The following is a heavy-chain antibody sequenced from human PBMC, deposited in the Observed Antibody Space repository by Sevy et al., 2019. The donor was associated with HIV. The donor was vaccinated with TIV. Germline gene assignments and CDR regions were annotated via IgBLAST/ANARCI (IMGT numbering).Heavy chain of an antibody. V-gene: IGHV3-64D*06. CDR2: ISSNGGST. D-gene: IGHD3-10*01. CDR1: GFTFSSYA. Sequence: GSLRLSCSASGFTFSSYAMHWVRQAPGKGLEYVSAISSNGGSTYYADSVKGRFTISRDNSKNTLYLQMSSLRAEDTAVYYCVKDAGGPAAMVRGVSAFDIWGQGTMVTVSS. J-gene: IGHJ3*02. CDR3: VKDAGGPAAMVRGVSAFDI.